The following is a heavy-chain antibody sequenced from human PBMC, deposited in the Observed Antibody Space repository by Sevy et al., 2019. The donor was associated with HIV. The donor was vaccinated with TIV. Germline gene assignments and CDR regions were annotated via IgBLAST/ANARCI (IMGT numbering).Heavy chain of an antibody. CDR1: GYTLTSYG. D-gene: IGHD6-19*01. V-gene: IGHV1-18*01. J-gene: IGHJ4*02. CDR3: ARDRGEQWLVYFDY. Sequence: TSVKVSCKASGYTLTSYGISWVRQAPGQGLEWMGWISAYNGNTNYAQKLQGRVTMTTDTSTSTAYMELRSLRSDDTAVYYCARDRGEQWLVYFDYWGQGTLVTVSS. CDR2: ISAYNGNT.